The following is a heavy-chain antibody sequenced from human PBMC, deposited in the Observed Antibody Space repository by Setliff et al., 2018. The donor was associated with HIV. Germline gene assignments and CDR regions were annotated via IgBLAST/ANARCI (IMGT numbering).Heavy chain of an antibody. CDR3: AREIGDYYDSSGYYPPTDYYYGMDV. Sequence: ASVKVSCKASGYTFTSYDISWVRQAPGQGLEWMGWISAYNGNTNYAQKLQGRVTMTTDTSTSTAYMELRSLRSDETAVYYCAREIGDYYDSSGYYPPTDYYYGMDVWGQGTTVTVSS. D-gene: IGHD3-22*01. CDR2: ISAYNGNT. V-gene: IGHV1-18*01. J-gene: IGHJ6*02. CDR1: GYTFTSYD.